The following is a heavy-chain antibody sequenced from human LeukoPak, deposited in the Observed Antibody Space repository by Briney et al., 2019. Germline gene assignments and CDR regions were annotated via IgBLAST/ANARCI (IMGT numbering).Heavy chain of an antibody. CDR1: GFTFSSYS. CDR2: ISSSSSYI. Sequence: GGSLRLSCAASGFTFSSYSMNWVRQAPGKGLEWVSSISSSSSYIYYADSVKGRFTISRENAKNSLSLQMNSLRAEDTAVYYCARTLMNCSGGSCSPCYFDYWGQGTLVTVSS. CDR3: ARTLMNCSGGSCSPCYFDY. V-gene: IGHV3-21*01. D-gene: IGHD2-15*01. J-gene: IGHJ4*02.